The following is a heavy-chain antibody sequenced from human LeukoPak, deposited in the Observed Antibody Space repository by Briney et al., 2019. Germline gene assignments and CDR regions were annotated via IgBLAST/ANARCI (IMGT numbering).Heavy chain of an antibody. CDR3: ASLDYYGSGSYYLGPSEFDY. CDR2: IYYSGST. Sequence: SETLSLTCTVSGGSISSSSYYWGWIRQPPRKGLEWIGSIYYSGSTYYNPSLKSRVTISVDTSKNQFSLKLSSVTAADTAVYYCASLDYYGSGSYYLGPSEFDYWGQGTLVTVSS. J-gene: IGHJ4*02. V-gene: IGHV4-39*01. D-gene: IGHD3-10*01. CDR1: GGSISSSSYY.